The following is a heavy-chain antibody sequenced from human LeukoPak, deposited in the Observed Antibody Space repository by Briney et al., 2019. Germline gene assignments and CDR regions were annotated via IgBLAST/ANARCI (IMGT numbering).Heavy chain of an antibody. CDR1: GFTFSSYA. D-gene: IGHD2-15*01. CDR2: ISGSGDTT. Sequence: GGSLRLSCAASGFTFSSYAMSWVRQAPGKGLEWVSAISGSGDTTYYADSVKGRFTISRDHSKNTLYLQMNSLRAEDTAVYYCASASCSGSSCYSGYFDYWGQGTLVTVSS. J-gene: IGHJ4*02. CDR3: ASASCSGSSCYSGYFDY. V-gene: IGHV3-23*01.